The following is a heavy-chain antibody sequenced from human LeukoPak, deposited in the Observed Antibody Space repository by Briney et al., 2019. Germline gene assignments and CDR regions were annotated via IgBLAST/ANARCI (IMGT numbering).Heavy chain of an antibody. Sequence: SQTLSLTCAISGDSVSSNSAAWNWIRQSPSRGLEWLGRTYYRPKWYNDYAVSVKSRITINPDTSKNQFSLQLNSVTPEDTAVYYCARDRYCSSTSCDIPFYYFDYWGQGTLVTVSS. D-gene: IGHD2-2*02. CDR2: TYYRPKWYN. J-gene: IGHJ4*02. CDR1: GDSVSSNSAA. V-gene: IGHV6-1*01. CDR3: ARDRYCSSTSCDIPFYYFDY.